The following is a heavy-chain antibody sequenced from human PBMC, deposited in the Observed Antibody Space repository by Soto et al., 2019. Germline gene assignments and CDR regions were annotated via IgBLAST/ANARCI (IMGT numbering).Heavy chain of an antibody. J-gene: IGHJ6*04. CDR3: ARDDVLCDGGRCYGVSLDA. CDR2: IQSGGPT. Sequence: PGGSLSLSCAASGFTVISKYMSWVLQAPGKGLEWVSLIQSGGPTYYADSVKGRFTISRDTSEDTLHLQMDSLRAEDTAVYYCARDDVLCDGGRCYGVSLDAWGKGTTVTVSS. V-gene: IGHV3-66*01. D-gene: IGHD2-15*01. CDR1: GFTVISKY.